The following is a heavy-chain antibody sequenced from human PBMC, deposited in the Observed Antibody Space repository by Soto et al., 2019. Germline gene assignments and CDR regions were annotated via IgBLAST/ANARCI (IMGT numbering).Heavy chain of an antibody. V-gene: IGHV3-30*03. Sequence: SSVRLSCVASGFTFSDFGMHWVRQSPGKGLEWVAVISFEGSNKYFAESVKGRFTISRDDSKNTVYLQMNSLRPEDTAVYFCARDLTDYNYEYKFGFWGQGTLVTVSS. CDR1: GFTFSDFG. CDR2: ISFEGSNK. J-gene: IGHJ4*02. CDR3: ARDLTDYNYEYKFGF. D-gene: IGHD4-4*01.